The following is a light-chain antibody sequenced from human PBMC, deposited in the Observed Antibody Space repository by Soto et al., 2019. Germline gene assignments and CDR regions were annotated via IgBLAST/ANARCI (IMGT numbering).Light chain of an antibody. CDR2: GAS. CDR1: RSVSSNY. Sequence: EIVLTQSPGTLSLSPGERATLSCRASRSVSSNYLAWYQQKPGQAPRLLIYGASSRATGIPDRFSGSGSGTDFTLTISRLEPEDFAVYYCQQYGPTLLTFGGGTKVEIK. CDR3: QQYGPTLLT. J-gene: IGKJ4*01. V-gene: IGKV3-20*01.